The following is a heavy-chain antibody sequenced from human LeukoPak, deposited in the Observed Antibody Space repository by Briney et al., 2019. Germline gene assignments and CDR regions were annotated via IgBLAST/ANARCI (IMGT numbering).Heavy chain of an antibody. CDR2: ISSSGSTI. Sequence: KAGGSLRLSCAASGFTFSDYYMSWIRQAPGKGLEWVSYISSSGSTIYYADSVKGRLTISRDNAKNSLYLQMNSLRAEDTAVYYCARGQAAGTGDYFDYWGQGTLVTVSS. CDR1: GFTFSDYY. CDR3: ARGQAAGTGDYFDY. J-gene: IGHJ4*02. D-gene: IGHD6-13*01. V-gene: IGHV3-11*01.